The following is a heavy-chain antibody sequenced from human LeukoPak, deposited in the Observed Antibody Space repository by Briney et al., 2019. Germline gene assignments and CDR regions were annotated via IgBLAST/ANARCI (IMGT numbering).Heavy chain of an antibody. CDR1: GYTFTSYY. CDR3: ARSYDTREAFDY. Sequence: ASVKVSCRASGYTFTSYYMHWVRQAPGQGLEWMGIINPSGGSPTYAQKFQGRVAMTRDTSSTSSTIYIELSSLRSEDTALYYCARSYDTREAFDYWGQGTLVTVSS. D-gene: IGHD3-22*01. J-gene: IGHJ4*02. CDR2: INPSGGSP. V-gene: IGHV1-46*01.